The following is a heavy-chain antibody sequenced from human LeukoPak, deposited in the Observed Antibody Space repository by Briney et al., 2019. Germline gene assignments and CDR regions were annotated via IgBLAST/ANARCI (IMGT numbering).Heavy chain of an antibody. CDR1: GFTFSDYY. V-gene: IGHV3-11*01. CDR2: ISSSGSTI. Sequence: RAGGSLRLSCAASGFTFSDYYMSWIRQAPGKGLEWVSYISSSGSTIYYADSVKGRFTISRDNAKNSLYLQMNSLRAEDTAVYYCARDPTWGYYFDYWGQGTLVTVSS. J-gene: IGHJ4*02. D-gene: IGHD3-16*01. CDR3: ARDPTWGYYFDY.